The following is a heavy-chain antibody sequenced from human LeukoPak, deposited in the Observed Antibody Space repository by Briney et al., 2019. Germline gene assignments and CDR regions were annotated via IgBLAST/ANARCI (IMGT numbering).Heavy chain of an antibody. Sequence: ASVKVSCKASGYTFTSYDINWVRQATGQGLEWMGWMNPNSGNTGYAQKFQGRVTMTRNTSISTAYMELNSLRAEDTAVYYCAKDRDIVVVPAAIRGSFVYWGQGTLVTVSS. D-gene: IGHD2-2*02. CDR2: MNPNSGNT. V-gene: IGHV1-8*01. J-gene: IGHJ4*02. CDR3: AKDRDIVVVPAAIRGSFVY. CDR1: GYTFTSYD.